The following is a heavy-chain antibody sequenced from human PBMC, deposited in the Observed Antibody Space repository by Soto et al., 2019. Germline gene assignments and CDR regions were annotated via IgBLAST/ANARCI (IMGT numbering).Heavy chain of an antibody. Sequence: SETLSLTCTVSGGSISSSSYYWGWIRQPPGKGLEWFGSIYYSGSTYYNPSLKSRVTISVDTSKNQFSLKLSSVTAADTAVYYCARPTEINDYWGQGTLVTVSS. CDR2: IYYSGST. V-gene: IGHV4-39*01. J-gene: IGHJ4*02. CDR3: ARPTEINDY. CDR1: GGSISSSSYY.